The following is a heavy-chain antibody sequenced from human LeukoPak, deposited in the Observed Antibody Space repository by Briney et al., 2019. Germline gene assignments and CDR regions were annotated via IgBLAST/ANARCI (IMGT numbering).Heavy chain of an antibody. CDR1: GGSISSSSYY. J-gene: IGHJ4*02. D-gene: IGHD2-15*01. CDR2: IYYSGST. V-gene: IGHV4-39*01. CDR3: ARHARSIVVVVAASSPFDY. Sequence: SETLSLNCTVYGGSISSSSYYWGWIRQPPGKGLEWIGSIYYSGSTYYNPSLKSRVTISVDTSKNQFSLKLSSVTAADTAVYYCARHARSIVVVVAASSPFDYWGQGTLVTVSS.